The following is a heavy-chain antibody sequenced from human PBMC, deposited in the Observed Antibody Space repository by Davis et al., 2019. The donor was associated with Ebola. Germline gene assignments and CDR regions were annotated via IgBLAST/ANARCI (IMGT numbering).Heavy chain of an antibody. CDR2: ISAYNGNT. CDR3: ARDYIDNWNFLDY. V-gene: IGHV1-18*01. Sequence: ASVKVSCKASGYTFTNYGVSWVRQAPGQGLEWMGWISAYNGNTNYAQKIKGRVTLTTDTSTSTAYMELRSLRSDDTAVYYCARDYIDNWNFLDYWGQGTLVTVSS. J-gene: IGHJ4*02. D-gene: IGHD1-7*01. CDR1: GYTFTNYG.